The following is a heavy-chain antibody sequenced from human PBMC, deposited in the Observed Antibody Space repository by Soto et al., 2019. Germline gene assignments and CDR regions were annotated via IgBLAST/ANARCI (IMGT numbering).Heavy chain of an antibody. J-gene: IGHJ4*02. CDR1: SGSFSSCA. CDR2: IIPIFGTA. CDR3: ATRAPYYYDSSAPFDY. D-gene: IGHD3-22*01. Sequence: ASVKVSSHASSGSFSSCAISWVRQAPGQGLEWMGGIIPIFGTANYAQKFQGRVTITADKSTSTAYMELSSLRSEDTAVYYCATRAPYYYDSSAPFDYWGQGTLVTVSS. V-gene: IGHV1-69*06.